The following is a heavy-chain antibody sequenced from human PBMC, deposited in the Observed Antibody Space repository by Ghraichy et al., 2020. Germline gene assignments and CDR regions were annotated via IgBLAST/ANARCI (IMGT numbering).Heavy chain of an antibody. Sequence: SGPTLVKPTQTLTLTCTFSGFSLSTSGVGVGWIRQPPGKALEWLALIYWDDDKRYSPSLKSRLTITKDTSKNQVVLTMTNMDPVDTATYYCASTIAAAGIVDAFDIWGQGTMVTVSS. V-gene: IGHV2-5*02. CDR1: GFSLSTSGVG. J-gene: IGHJ3*02. D-gene: IGHD6-13*01. CDR2: IYWDDDK. CDR3: ASTIAAAGIVDAFDI.